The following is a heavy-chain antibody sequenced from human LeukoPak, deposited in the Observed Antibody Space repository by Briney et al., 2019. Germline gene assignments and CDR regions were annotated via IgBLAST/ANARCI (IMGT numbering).Heavy chain of an antibody. CDR2: ISSSSSYT. CDR3: ARGGYSYGNNWFDP. CDR1: GFTFSDYY. D-gene: IGHD5-18*01. J-gene: IGHJ5*02. Sequence: GGSLRLSCAASGFTFSDYYMSWIRQAPGKGLEWVSYISSSSSYTNYADSVKGRFTISRDNSKNTLYLQMNSLRAEDTAVYYCARGGYSYGNNWFDPWGQGTLVTVSS. V-gene: IGHV3-11*06.